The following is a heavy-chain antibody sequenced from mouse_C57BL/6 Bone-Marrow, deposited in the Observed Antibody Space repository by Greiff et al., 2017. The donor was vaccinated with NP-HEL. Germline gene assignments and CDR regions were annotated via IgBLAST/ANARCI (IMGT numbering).Heavy chain of an antibody. D-gene: IGHD3-1*01. J-gene: IGHJ3*01. CDR1: GFTFTSYG. CDR3: ASEGLF. CDR2: IYPRSGNT. Sequence: VQLQQSGAELARPGASVKLSCKASGFTFTSYGISWVKQRPGQGLEWIGEIYPRSGNTSYNEKFKGKATLTADKSSSTAYMELRSLTSEDSAVYFCASEGLFGGQGTLVTVSA. V-gene: IGHV1-81*01.